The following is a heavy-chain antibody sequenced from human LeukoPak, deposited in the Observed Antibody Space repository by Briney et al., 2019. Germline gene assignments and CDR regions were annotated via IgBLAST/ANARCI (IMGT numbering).Heavy chain of an antibody. CDR1: GFTFSSYA. CDR3: AKDSSDGSGITIFGVAYMDV. D-gene: IGHD3-3*01. V-gene: IGHV3-23*01. CDR2: ISGSGGST. J-gene: IGHJ6*03. Sequence: PGGSLRLSCAASGFTFSSYAMTWVRQAPGKGLEWVSAISGSGGSTYYADSVKGRFTISRDNSKNTLYLQMNSLRAEDTAVYYCAKDSSDGSGITIFGVAYMDVWGKGTTVTVSS.